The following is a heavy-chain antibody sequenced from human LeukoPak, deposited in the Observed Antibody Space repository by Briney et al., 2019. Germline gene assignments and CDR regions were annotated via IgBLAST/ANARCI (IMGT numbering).Heavy chain of an antibody. Sequence: GGSLRLSCAASGFTFSGYAMNWVRQAPGKGLEWVAYISSSSGTIYYTDSVKGRFTISRDNAKNSVFLQMSSLSGGDTAIYYCARDQGFRYFDPWGKGTLVTVSS. D-gene: IGHD3-16*02. J-gene: IGHJ5*02. V-gene: IGHV3-48*01. CDR1: GFTFSGYA. CDR3: ARDQGFRYFDP. CDR2: ISSSSGTI.